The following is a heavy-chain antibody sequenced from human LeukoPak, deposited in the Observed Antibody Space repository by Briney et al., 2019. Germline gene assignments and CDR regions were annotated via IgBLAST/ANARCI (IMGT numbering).Heavy chain of an antibody. CDR3: ARESSGSYFEY. CDR1: GFTYSTYA. Sequence: GGSLRLSCAASGFTYSTYAMNWVRQAPGKGLEWVSSISGSGGSTYYADSVKGRFTISRDKSKNTLYLQMNSLRADDTAVYYCARESSGSYFEYWGQGSLVTVSS. CDR2: ISGSGGST. V-gene: IGHV3-23*01. D-gene: IGHD1-26*01. J-gene: IGHJ4*02.